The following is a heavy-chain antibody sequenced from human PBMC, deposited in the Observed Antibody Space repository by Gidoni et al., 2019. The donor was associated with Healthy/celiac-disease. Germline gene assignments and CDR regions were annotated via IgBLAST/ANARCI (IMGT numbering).Heavy chain of an antibody. Sequence: VQLVESGGGLVKPGRSLRLSCSASGFTFISYSMHWVRQAPGKGLEWVSSISSSSSYIYYAYSVKGRFTIARDNAKNSLYLKMNSLRSEETAVYYCARDPPSEYYYDSSGPGGFDYWGQGTLVTVSS. CDR3: ARDPPSEYYYDSSGPGGFDY. CDR2: ISSSSSYI. D-gene: IGHD3-22*01. J-gene: IGHJ4*02. CDR1: GFTFISYS. V-gene: IGHV3-21*01.